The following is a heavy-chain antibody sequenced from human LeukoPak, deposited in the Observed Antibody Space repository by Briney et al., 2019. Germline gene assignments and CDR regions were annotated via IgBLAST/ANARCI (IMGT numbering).Heavy chain of an antibody. CDR2: TYFGGTT. V-gene: IGHV3-53*01. J-gene: IGHJ5*02. CDR3: ARDSEGDGYNFDT. D-gene: IGHD5-24*01. CDR1: GFIFSNYA. Sequence: GGSLRLSCAASGFIFSNYAMNWVRQAPGKELEWVSITYFGGTTYYADSVKGRFTISRDNSKNTLYLQMNSLRADDTAVYYCARDSEGDGYNFDTWGRGTLVTVSS.